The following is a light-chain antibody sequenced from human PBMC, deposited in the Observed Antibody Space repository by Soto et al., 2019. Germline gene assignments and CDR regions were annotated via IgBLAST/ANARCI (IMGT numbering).Light chain of an antibody. CDR1: QSVSSSS. J-gene: IGKJ1*01. CDR2: GAS. Sequence: EIVLTQSPGTLSLSPGERATLSCRAIQSVSSSSLAWYQQKPGQAPRLLIYGASNRATGIPDRFSGSGSGTDFTLTISRLEPEDFAVYYCQQYGNSPWTLGQGTKVDIK. CDR3: QQYGNSPWT. V-gene: IGKV3-20*01.